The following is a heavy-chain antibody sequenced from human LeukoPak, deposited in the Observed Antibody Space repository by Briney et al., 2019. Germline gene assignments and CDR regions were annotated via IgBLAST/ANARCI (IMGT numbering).Heavy chain of an antibody. CDR2: KSDGSST. V-gene: IGHV3-74*01. Sequence: GGSLRLSCAASGFTFSDYWMHWVRHAPGKGLVWVSRKSDGSSTSYADSVKGRFTITRDSAKNTLYLQMNSLRAEDTAVYYCARGTGNYYGYWGQGTLVTVSS. CDR3: ARGTGNYYGY. D-gene: IGHD3/OR15-3a*01. CDR1: GFTFSDYW. J-gene: IGHJ4*02.